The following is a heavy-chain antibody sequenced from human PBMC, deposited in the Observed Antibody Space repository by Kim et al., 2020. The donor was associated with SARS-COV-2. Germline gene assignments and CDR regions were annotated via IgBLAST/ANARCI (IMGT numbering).Heavy chain of an antibody. D-gene: IGHD6-13*01. CDR2: IYYSGST. Sequence: SETLSLTCTVSGGSISSSSYYWGWIRQPPGKGLEWIGSIYYSGSTYYNPSLKSRVTISVDTSKNQFSLKLSSVTAADTAVYYCARHSMYSSSWPGRTNWFDPWGQGTLVTVSS. CDR3: ARHSMYSSSWPGRTNWFDP. CDR1: GGSISSSSYY. V-gene: IGHV4-39*01. J-gene: IGHJ5*02.